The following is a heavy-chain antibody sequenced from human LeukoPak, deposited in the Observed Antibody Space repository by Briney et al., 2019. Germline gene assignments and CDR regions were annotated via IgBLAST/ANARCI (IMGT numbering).Heavy chain of an antibody. CDR1: GYSLSSGYY. CDR2: IYHSGST. J-gene: IGHJ4*02. CDR3: ARHGSYDILTGYYTLDY. Sequence: PSETLSLTCAVSGYSLSSGYYWGWIRQPPGKGLEWIGSIYHSGSTYYNPSLKSRVTISVDTSKNQSSLKLSSVTAADTAVYYCARHGSYDILTGYYTLDYWGQGTLVTVSS. D-gene: IGHD3-9*01. V-gene: IGHV4-38-2*01.